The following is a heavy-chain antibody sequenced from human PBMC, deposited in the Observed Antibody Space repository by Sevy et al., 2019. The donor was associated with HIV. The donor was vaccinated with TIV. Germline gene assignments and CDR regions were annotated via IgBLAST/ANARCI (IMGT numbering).Heavy chain of an antibody. D-gene: IGHD1-26*01. CDR3: AGENAWGRGYS. Sequence: SETLSLTCTVSGGSITSLYWNWIRQPPGKGLEWITNIYYNGHINYSPSLKSRVTLSLDTSKNQFSLRLSSVTAADTAMYFCAGENAWGRGYSWGQGTLVTVSS. J-gene: IGHJ4*02. V-gene: IGHV4-59*08. CDR1: GGSITSLY. CDR2: IYYNGHI.